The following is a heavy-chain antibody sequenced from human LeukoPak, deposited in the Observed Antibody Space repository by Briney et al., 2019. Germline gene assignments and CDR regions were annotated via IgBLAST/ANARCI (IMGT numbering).Heavy chain of an antibody. Sequence: SETLSLTCTVSGGSITNYYWNWIRQPPGKGLEWIGYFYYSGSTDYNPSLKSRVTISVDRSKNQFSLKLTSVTAADTAVYYCARQSEGFDYWGQGTLVTVS. V-gene: IGHV4-59*08. CDR3: ARQSEGFDY. J-gene: IGHJ4*02. CDR1: GGSITNYY. CDR2: FYYSGST.